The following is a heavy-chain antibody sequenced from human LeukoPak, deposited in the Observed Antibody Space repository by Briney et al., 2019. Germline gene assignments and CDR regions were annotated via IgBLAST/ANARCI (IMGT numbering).Heavy chain of an antibody. CDR3: TKALAPYYYFDY. CDR1: GFTFSRFW. D-gene: IGHD6-13*01. J-gene: IGHJ4*02. V-gene: IGHV3-23*01. CDR2: ISGSGGST. Sequence: PGGSLRLSCAASGFTFSRFWMTWVRQAPGKGLEWVSAISGSGGSTYYADSVKGRFTISRDNSKNTLYLQMNSLRAEDTAVYYCTKALAPYYYFDYWGQGTLVTVSS.